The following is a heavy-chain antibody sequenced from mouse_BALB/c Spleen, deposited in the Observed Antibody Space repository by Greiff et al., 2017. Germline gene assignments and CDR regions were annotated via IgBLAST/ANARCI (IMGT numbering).Heavy chain of an antibody. J-gene: IGHJ3*01. CDR3: ARVYGNSTWFAY. Sequence: EVHLVESGGGLVKPGGSLKLSCAASGFTFSSYAMSWVRQSPEKRLEWVAEISSGGSYTYYPDTVTGRFTISRDNAKNTLYLEMSSLRSEDTAMYYCARVYGNSTWFAYWGQGTLVTVSA. CDR2: ISSGGSYT. V-gene: IGHV5-9-4*01. CDR1: GFTFSSYA. D-gene: IGHD2-1*01.